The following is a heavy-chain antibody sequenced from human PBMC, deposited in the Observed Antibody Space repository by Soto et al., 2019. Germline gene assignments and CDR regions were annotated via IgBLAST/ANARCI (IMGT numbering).Heavy chain of an antibody. Sequence: ASVKVSCKVSGYTLTELSMHWVRQAPGKGLEWMGGFDPEDGETIYAQKFQGRVTMTEDTSTDTAYLELSSLRSEDTAVYYCATGVYCSSTSCGLGYWSQGTLVTVSS. J-gene: IGHJ4*02. V-gene: IGHV1-24*01. CDR3: ATGVYCSSTSCGLGY. CDR1: GYTLTELS. D-gene: IGHD2-2*01. CDR2: FDPEDGET.